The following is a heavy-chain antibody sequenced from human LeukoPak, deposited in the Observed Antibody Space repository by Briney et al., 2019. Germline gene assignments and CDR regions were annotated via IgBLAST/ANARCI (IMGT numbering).Heavy chain of an antibody. CDR2: ISGSGGST. CDR3: AKDELANYYFDY. J-gene: IGHJ4*02. CDR1: GFTFSSYA. D-gene: IGHD6-13*01. V-gene: IGHV3-23*01. Sequence: GGSLRLSCAASGFTFSSYAMSWVRQAPGKGLEWVSAISGSGGSTYYADSVKGRFTISRDNSKNTLYLQVNSLRAEDTAVYYCAKDELANYYFDYWGQGTLVTVSS.